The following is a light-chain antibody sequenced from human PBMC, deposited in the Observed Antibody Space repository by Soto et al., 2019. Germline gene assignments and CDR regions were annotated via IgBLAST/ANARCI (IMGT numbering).Light chain of an antibody. Sequence: EIVLTQSPATLSLSPWERATLSCSASQIGGTYFAWYQQKPGQAPRLLIYDSSNRATGIPARFSGSGSGTDFTLTISSLEPEDFAVYYCQQRSDWPSTFGGGTKVEIK. CDR2: DSS. CDR3: QQRSDWPST. J-gene: IGKJ4*01. CDR1: QIGGTY. V-gene: IGKV3-11*01.